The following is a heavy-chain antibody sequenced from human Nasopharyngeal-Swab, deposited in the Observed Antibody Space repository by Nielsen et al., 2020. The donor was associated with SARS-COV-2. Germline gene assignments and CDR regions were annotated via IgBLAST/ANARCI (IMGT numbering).Heavy chain of an antibody. D-gene: IGHD5-24*01. CDR2: IYYTGRT. J-gene: IGHJ4*02. CDR1: GGYISHGAYN. V-gene: IGHV4-31*03. CDR3: ARGKGDAYRNFDY. Sequence: SETLSLTCTVSGGYISHGAYNWNWIRQHPGQGLEWIRSIYYTGRTSYNPSLKSRVSISIDASRRQFSLNLVFMSAADTAVYYCARGKGDAYRNFDYWDQGTLVTVSS.